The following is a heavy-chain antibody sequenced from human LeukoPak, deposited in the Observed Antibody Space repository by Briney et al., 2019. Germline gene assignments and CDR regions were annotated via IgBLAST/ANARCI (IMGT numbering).Heavy chain of an antibody. CDR1: GYSISSGNY. V-gene: IGHV4-38-2*01. CDR2: VYRRGTT. D-gene: IGHD4-11*01. CDR3: ASGPRLPHFDY. J-gene: IGHJ4*02. Sequence: SETLSLTCSVSGYSISSGNYWGWIRQPPGKGLEWIGSVYRRGTTYYNPSLKSRVTISVDTPENQSSLNLSSVTAADTALYYCASGPRLPHFDYWGQGTLVTVSS.